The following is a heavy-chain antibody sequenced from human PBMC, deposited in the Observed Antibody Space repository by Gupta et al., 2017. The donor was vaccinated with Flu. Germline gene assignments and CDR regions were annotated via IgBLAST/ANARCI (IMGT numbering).Heavy chain of an antibody. CDR2: IIPIFGTA. D-gene: IGHD6-6*01. Sequence: GLEWMGGIIPIFGTANYAQKFQGRVTITADESTITAYMELSSLRSEDTAVYYCARGMGAARPPYYYYYYMDVWGKGTTVTVSS. J-gene: IGHJ6*03. CDR3: ARGMGAARPPYYYYYYMDV. V-gene: IGHV1-69*19.